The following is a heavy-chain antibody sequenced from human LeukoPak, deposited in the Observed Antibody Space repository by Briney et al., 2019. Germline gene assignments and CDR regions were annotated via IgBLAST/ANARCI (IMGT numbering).Heavy chain of an antibody. V-gene: IGHV4-59*01. J-gene: IGHJ4*02. D-gene: IGHD5-12*01. Sequence: SETLSRTCTVSGVSISSYYWSWIRQSPGKGLEWIGYIFYSGSTNYNPSLKSRVTISVDTSKNQFSLKLTSVTAADTAVYYCARSRAYDYHFDNWGQGTLVTVSS. CDR1: GVSISSYY. CDR2: IFYSGST. CDR3: ARSRAYDYHFDN.